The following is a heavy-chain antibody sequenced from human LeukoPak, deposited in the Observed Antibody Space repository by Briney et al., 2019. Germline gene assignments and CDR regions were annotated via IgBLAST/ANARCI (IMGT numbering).Heavy chain of an antibody. V-gene: IGHV1-8*01. CDR1: GYTFTNYD. J-gene: IGHJ4*02. CDR3: ARWGTK. D-gene: IGHD3-16*01. Sequence: GESLKISCKASGYTFTNYDLNWVRQASGQGLEWMGWINSSSGNTGYAQKFQGRITMTRDTSISTAYMELTSLRYEDTAVYYCARWGTKWGQGTLVTVSS. CDR2: INSSSGNT.